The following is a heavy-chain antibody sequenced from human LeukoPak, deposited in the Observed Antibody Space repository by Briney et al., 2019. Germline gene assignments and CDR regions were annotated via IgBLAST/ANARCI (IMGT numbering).Heavy chain of an antibody. CDR2: IFYSGST. CDR3: ARKFISNWSFDY. D-gene: IGHD6-13*01. CDR1: GGSISSYH. V-gene: IGHV4-59*08. Sequence: SETLSLTCTVSGGSISSYHWSWIRQPPEKGLEWIGYIFYSGSTNYNPSLKSRVTISVDTSKNQFSLKLISMTAADTAVYYCARKFISNWSFDYWGQGTLVTVSS. J-gene: IGHJ4*02.